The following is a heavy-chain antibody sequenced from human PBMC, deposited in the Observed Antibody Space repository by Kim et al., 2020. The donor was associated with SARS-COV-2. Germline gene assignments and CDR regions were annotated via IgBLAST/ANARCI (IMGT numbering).Heavy chain of an antibody. D-gene: IGHD3-3*01. V-gene: IGHV4-34*01. J-gene: IGHJ6*03. CDR3: ARGRGVVIARYMDV. Sequence: NPTLKRRVTISVDTSKNQFSLKLSSVTAADTAVYYCARGRGVVIARYMDVWGKGTTVTVSS.